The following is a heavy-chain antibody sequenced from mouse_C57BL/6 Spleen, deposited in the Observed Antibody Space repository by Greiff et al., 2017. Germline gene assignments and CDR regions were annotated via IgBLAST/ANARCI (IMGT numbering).Heavy chain of an antibody. D-gene: IGHD2-4*01. Sequence: QVQLQQPGTELVKPGASVKLSCTASGYTFTSYWMHWVKQRPGQGLEWIGNINPSNGGTNYNEKFKSKATLTVDKASSTAYVQLSSLTSEDSAIYYCASYYDYDDYAMDYWGQGTSVTVSS. J-gene: IGHJ4*01. CDR1: GYTFTSYW. V-gene: IGHV1-53*01. CDR3: ASYYDYDDYAMDY. CDR2: INPSNGGT.